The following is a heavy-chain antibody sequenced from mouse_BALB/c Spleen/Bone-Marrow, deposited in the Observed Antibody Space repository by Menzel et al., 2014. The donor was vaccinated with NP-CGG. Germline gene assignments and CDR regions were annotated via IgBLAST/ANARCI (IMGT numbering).Heavy chain of an antibody. D-gene: IGHD2-4*01. CDR2: IYPGSGST. Sequence: LQQSGSELVRPGASVKLSCKASGYTFTSYWMHWVKQRPGQGLEWTGNIYPGSGSTNYDEKFKSKATPTVDTSSSTAYMQLSSLTSEDSAVYYCTKGLPSAYWGQGTLVTVSA. V-gene: IGHV1S22*01. J-gene: IGHJ3*01. CDR1: GYTFTSYW. CDR3: TKGLPSAY.